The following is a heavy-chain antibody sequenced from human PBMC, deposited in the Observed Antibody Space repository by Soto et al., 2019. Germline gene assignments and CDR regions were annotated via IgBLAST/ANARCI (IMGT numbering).Heavy chain of an antibody. J-gene: IGHJ6*02. CDR2: IDPSDWYN. D-gene: IGHD3-22*01. CDR3: ARLRYDSSGYPVTTRPYYYYGMDV. Sequence: GESLKISCKGSWYSFKLYCISWVRPMPGKGLEWMGRIDPSDWYNNYRPSLQGNVSISADKTNSTAYLQERSLKAADTAMYYCARLRYDSSGYPVTTRPYYYYGMDVWGQGTTVTVSS. CDR1: WYSFKLYC. V-gene: IGHV5-10-1*01.